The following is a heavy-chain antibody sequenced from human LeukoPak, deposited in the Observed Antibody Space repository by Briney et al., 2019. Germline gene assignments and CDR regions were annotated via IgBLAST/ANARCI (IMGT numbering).Heavy chain of an antibody. V-gene: IGHV4-34*01. CDR3: ARGLRLGYCSSTSCRYYMDV. J-gene: IGHJ6*03. D-gene: IGHD2-2*01. Sequence: SETLSLTCAVYGGSFSGYYWSWIRQPPGKGPEWIGEINHSGSTNYNPYLKSRVTISVDTSKNQFSLKLSSVTAADTAVYYCARGLRLGYCSSTSCRYYMDVWGKGTTVTVSS. CDR2: INHSGST. CDR1: GGSFSGYY.